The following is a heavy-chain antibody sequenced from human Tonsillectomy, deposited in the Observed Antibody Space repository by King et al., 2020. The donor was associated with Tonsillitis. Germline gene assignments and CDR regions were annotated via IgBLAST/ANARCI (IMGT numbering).Heavy chain of an antibody. D-gene: IGHD5-24*01. CDR3: ARDTIPRSRAVFDI. V-gene: IGHV1-69*01. CDR1: GGPFTTET. Sequence: QLVQSGAEVKKPGSSVKVSCKASGGPFTTETLSWVRQAPGQGLEWMGGIIPIFGAAKYTQKFQDRLTISADESTSTAYMDLSSLTPDDTAMYYCARDTIPRSRAVFDIWGQGTMVIVSS. CDR2: IIPIFGAA. J-gene: IGHJ3*02.